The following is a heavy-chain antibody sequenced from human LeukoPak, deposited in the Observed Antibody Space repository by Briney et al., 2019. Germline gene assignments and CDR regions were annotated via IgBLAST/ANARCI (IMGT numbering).Heavy chain of an antibody. CDR1: GGSITSHY. CDR2: IYNSGTT. Sequence: KASETLSLTCTVSGGSITSHYWGWIRQPPGKGLEWIGYIYNSGTTKYNPSLESRVTISLDTSKKQFSLNLSSVTAADTAVYYCARSLGEYDHAYDHWGQGTLVTISS. J-gene: IGHJ4*02. D-gene: IGHD4-17*01. CDR3: ARSLGEYDHAYDH. V-gene: IGHV4-59*11.